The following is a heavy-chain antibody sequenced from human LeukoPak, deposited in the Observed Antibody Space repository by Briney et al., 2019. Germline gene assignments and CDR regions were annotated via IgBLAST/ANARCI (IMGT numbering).Heavy chain of an antibody. CDR2: INHGGSA. Sequence: PSETLSLTCAVYGGSFSAYYWSWIRQPPGKGLEWIGEINHGGSANYNPSLKSRVTISVDTSKNQFSLKLSSVTAADTAVYYCARANDYYDSSGQLGNAFDIWGQGTMVTVSS. CDR1: GGSFSAYY. D-gene: IGHD3-22*01. CDR3: ARANDYYDSSGQLGNAFDI. V-gene: IGHV4-34*01. J-gene: IGHJ3*02.